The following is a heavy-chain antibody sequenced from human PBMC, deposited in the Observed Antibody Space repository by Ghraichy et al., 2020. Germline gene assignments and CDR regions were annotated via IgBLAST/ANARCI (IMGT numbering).Heavy chain of an antibody. CDR2: PYYRSKWYN. D-gene: IGHD2-21*01. Sequence: SQTLSLTCASSGNSVNCNRDAWNRMRPSPSRGLECLGRPYYRSKWYNDYAECVKSRITVNPDTSKNQFTMQLNSVTPEDTAVYYCARDKAAGVLWRSRYYYYDIDVWGQVTTVTVSS. V-gene: IGHV6-1*01. J-gene: IGHJ6*02. CDR1: GNSVNCNRDA. CDR3: ARDKAAGVLWRSRYYYYDIDV.